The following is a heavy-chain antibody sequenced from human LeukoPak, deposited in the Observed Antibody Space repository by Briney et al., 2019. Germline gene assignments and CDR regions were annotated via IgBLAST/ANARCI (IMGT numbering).Heavy chain of an antibody. CDR2: ISAYNGNT. J-gene: IGHJ4*02. D-gene: IGHD1-7*01. CDR1: GYTFTSYG. CDR3: AREVTGTMVRGGTDYFDY. Sequence: ASVKVSCKASGYTFTSYGISWVRQAPGEGLEWMGWISAYNGNTNYAQKLQGRVTTTTDTSTSTAYMELRSLRSDDTAVYYCAREVTGTMVRGGTDYFDYWGQGTLVTVSS. V-gene: IGHV1-18*01.